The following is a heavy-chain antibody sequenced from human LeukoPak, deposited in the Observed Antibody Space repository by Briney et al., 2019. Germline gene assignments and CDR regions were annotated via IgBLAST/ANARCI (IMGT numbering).Heavy chain of an antibody. CDR3: ASFAATFDY. J-gene: IGHJ4*02. CDR2: INHSGST. CDR1: GGSFSGYY. D-gene: IGHD2-15*01. Sequence: SETLSLTCAVYGGSFSGYYWGWIRQPPGKGLEWIGEINHSGSTNYNPSLKSRVTISVDTSKNQFSLKLSSVTAADTAVYYCASFAATFDYWGQGTLVTVSS. V-gene: IGHV4-34*01.